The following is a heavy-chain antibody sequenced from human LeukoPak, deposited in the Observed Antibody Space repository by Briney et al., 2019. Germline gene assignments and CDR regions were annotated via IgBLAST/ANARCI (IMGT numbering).Heavy chain of an antibody. CDR2: INHSGST. CDR1: GGSFSGYY. V-gene: IGHV4-34*01. D-gene: IGHD1-7*01. J-gene: IGHJ4*02. CDR3: ARGGYWNYYFDY. Sequence: PSETLSLTCAVYGGSFSGYYWSWIRQPPGKGLEWIGEINHSGSTNYNPSPKSRVTISVDTSKNQFSLKLSSVTAADTAVYYCARGGYWNYYFDYWGQGTLVTVSS.